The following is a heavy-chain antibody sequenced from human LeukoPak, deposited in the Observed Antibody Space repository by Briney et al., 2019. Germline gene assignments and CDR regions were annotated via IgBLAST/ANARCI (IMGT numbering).Heavy chain of an antibody. CDR2: IKQDGSEK. CDR1: GFTFSSYW. J-gene: IGHJ4*02. V-gene: IGHV3-7*01. Sequence: GGSLRLSCAASGFTFSSYWMSWVRQAPGKGLEWVANIKQDGSEKYYVDSVKGRFTISRDNSKNTLYLQMNSLRAEDTAVYYCAKDLSVTMIVVVNAIDYWGQGTLVTVSS. D-gene: IGHD3-22*01. CDR3: AKDLSVTMIVVVNAIDY.